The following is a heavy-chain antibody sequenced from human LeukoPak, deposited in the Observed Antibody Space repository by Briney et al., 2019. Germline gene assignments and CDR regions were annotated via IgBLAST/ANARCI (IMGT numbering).Heavy chain of an antibody. CDR1: GASISSYY. J-gene: IGHJ4*02. CDR2: IHYSGST. CDR3: ARTSYSIYDAPFGY. D-gene: IGHD5/OR15-5a*01. Sequence: SETLSLTCTVSGASISSYYWSWIRQPPGKGLEWIGYIHYSGSTNYNPPLKSRVTISLDTSKNQFSLELSSVTAADTAVYYCARTSYSIYDAPFGYWGQGTLVTVSS. V-gene: IGHV4-59*01.